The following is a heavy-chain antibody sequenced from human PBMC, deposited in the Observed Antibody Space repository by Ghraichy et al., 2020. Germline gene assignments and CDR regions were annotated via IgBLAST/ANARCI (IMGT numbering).Heavy chain of an antibody. CDR3: AKISSIFGVVTVPFFDY. CDR1: GFTFSSYA. Sequence: GGSLRLSCAASGFTFSSYAMSWVRQAPGKGLEWVSAISGSGGSTYYADSVKGRFTISRDNSKNTLYLQMNSLRAEDTAVYYCAKISSIFGVVTVPFFDYWGQGTLVTVSS. J-gene: IGHJ4*02. D-gene: IGHD3-3*02. V-gene: IGHV3-23*01. CDR2: ISGSGGST.